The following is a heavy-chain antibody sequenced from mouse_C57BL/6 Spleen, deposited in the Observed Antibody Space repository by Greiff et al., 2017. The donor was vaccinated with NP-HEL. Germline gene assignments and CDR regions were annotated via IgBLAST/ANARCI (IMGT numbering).Heavy chain of an antibody. CDR2: IDPSDSYT. J-gene: IGHJ4*01. Sequence: QVQLQQPGAELVKPGASVKMSCKASGYTFTSYWITWVKQRPGQGLEWIGEIDPSDSYTNYNQKFKGKSTLTVDKSSSTAYMQLSSLTSEDSAVYYCARAPYGSSPDYAMDYWGQGTSVTVSS. V-gene: IGHV1-69*01. CDR3: ARAPYGSSPDYAMDY. CDR1: GYTFTSYW. D-gene: IGHD1-1*01.